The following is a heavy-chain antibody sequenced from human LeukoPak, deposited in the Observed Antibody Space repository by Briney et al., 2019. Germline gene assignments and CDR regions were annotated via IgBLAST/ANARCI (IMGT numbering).Heavy chain of an antibody. J-gene: IGHJ6*03. Sequence: GGSLRLPCAASGFTFSSYSMNWVRQAPGKGLEWVSSISSSSSYIYYADSVKGRFTISRDNAKNSLYLQMNSLRAEDTAVYYCARGSGVTTIYYYMDVWGKGTTVTVSS. CDR3: ARGSGVTTIYYYMDV. V-gene: IGHV3-21*01. CDR2: ISSSSSYI. D-gene: IGHD4-17*01. CDR1: GFTFSSYS.